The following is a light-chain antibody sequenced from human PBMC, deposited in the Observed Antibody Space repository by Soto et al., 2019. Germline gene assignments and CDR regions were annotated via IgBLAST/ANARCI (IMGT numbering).Light chain of an antibody. V-gene: IGKV3-20*01. J-gene: IGKJ5*01. Sequence: ELGLTQSPGTLSLSPGERATLSCRASQSVSSSYLAWYQQKPGQAPRLLIYGASSRATGIPDRFSGSGSGTDFTLTISRLEPEDFAVYYCQQYGSSPSTFGQGTRLEIK. CDR1: QSVSSSY. CDR2: GAS. CDR3: QQYGSSPST.